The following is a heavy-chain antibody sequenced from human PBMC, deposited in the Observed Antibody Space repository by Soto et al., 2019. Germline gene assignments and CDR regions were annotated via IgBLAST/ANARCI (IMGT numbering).Heavy chain of an antibody. CDR1: GYTLTSYY. J-gene: IGHJ6*02. D-gene: IGHD1-20*01. CDR3: ARGISNNRYYYYYGMDV. Sequence: ASVKVSCKASGYTLTSYYLHWVRQAPGQGPEWMGIINPSSGITNDAQKFQDRVTMTSDTSTSTVYMELSSLRSEDTAVYYCARGISNNRYYYYYGMDVWGQGTTVTVSS. V-gene: IGHV1-46*01. CDR2: INPSSGIT.